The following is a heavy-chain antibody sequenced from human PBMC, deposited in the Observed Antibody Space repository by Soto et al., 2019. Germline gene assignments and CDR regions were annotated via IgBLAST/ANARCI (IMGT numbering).Heavy chain of an antibody. CDR3: ARDYDTSRGDWAYYGIDV. V-gene: IGHV3-66*01. CDR2: IYYGGTT. CDR1: GLTVSTNY. Sequence: EVQLVESGGGLVQPGGSLRISCAASGLTVSTNYMSWVRQAPGKGLEWVSIIYYGGTTYYADSVKGRFTISRDDSKNTLYLQMHSLRAEDTAVYYGARDYDTSRGDWAYYGIDVWGQGTTVTVSS. J-gene: IGHJ6*02. D-gene: IGHD3-9*01.